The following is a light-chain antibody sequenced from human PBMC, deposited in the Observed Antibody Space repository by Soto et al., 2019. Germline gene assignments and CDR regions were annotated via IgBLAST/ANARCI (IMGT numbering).Light chain of an antibody. CDR2: DAS. Sequence: EIVLTQSPATLSLSPGERATLSCRASQSVSSYLAWYQQKPGQAPRLLVYDASNRATGIPARFSGSGSGTDFTLTISSLEPEDFAVYYCQQRSKWPPTFGGGTKV. CDR3: QQRSKWPPT. CDR1: QSVSSY. V-gene: IGKV3-11*01. J-gene: IGKJ4*01.